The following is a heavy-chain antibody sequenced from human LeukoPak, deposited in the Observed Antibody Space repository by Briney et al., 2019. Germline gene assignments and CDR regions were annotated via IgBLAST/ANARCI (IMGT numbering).Heavy chain of an antibody. CDR2: IYTSGST. CDR1: GGSISSGSYY. CDR3: ASLDYGDYSRDY. V-gene: IGHV4-61*02. Sequence: SETLSLTCTVSGGSISSGSYYWSWIRQPGGKGLEWIGRIYTSGSTNYNPSLKSRVTISVDTSKNQFSLKLSSVTAADTAVYYCASLDYGDYSRDYWGQGTLVTVSS. D-gene: IGHD4-17*01. J-gene: IGHJ4*02.